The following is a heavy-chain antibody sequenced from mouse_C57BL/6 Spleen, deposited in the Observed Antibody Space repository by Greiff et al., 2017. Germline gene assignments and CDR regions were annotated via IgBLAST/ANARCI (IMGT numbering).Heavy chain of an antibody. CDR1: GFTFSSYA. D-gene: IGHD2-4*01. CDR3: ARDRGDYPWFAY. Sequence: EVTVVESGGGLVKPGGSLKLSCAASGFTFSSYAMSWVRQTPEKRLEWVATISDGGSYTYYPDNVKGRFTISRDNAKNNLYLQMIHLKSEDTAMYYCARDRGDYPWFAYWGQGTLVTVSA. J-gene: IGHJ3*01. CDR2: ISDGGSYT. V-gene: IGHV5-4*01.